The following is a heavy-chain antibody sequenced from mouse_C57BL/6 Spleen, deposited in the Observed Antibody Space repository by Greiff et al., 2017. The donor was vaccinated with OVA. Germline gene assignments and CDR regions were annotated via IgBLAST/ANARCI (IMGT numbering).Heavy chain of an antibody. CDR1: RFNIKDDY. J-gene: IGHJ3*01. CDR3: IYYGYDAWFAY. D-gene: IGHD2-2*01. CDR2: IDPENGDT. Sequence: VQLQQSGAELVRPGASVKLSCTASRFNIKDDYMHWVKQRPEQGLEWIGWIDPENGDTEYASKFQGKATITADTSSNTAYLQLSSLTSEDTAVYYCIYYGYDAWFAYWGQGTLVTVSA. V-gene: IGHV14-4*01.